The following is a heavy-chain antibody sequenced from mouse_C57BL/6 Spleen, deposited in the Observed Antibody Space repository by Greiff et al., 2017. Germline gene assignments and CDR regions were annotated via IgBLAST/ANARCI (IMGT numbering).Heavy chain of an antibody. D-gene: IGHD1-1*01. CDR1: GYTFTDYY. CDR3: ARDYYGARAAY. V-gene: IGHV1-26*01. Sequence: EVQLQQSGPELVKPGASVKISCKASGYTFTDYYMNWVKQSHGKSLEWIGDINPNNGGTSYNQKFKGKATLTVDKSSSTAYMELRSLTSEDSAVYYCARDYYGARAAYWGQGTLVTVSA. CDR2: INPNNGGT. J-gene: IGHJ3*01.